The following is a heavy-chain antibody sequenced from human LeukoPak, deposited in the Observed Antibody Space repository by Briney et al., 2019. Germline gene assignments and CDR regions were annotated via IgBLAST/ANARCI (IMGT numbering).Heavy chain of an antibody. CDR2: INHSGST. V-gene: IGHV4-34*01. J-gene: IGHJ3*02. Sequence: SETLSLTCAVYGGSFSGYYWSWIRQPPGKGLEWIGEINHSGSTNYKSSLKSRGTISADTSKNQFSLKLSSVTAADTAVYYCARGIDDCRTITCYLGAFDIWGQGTMVTVSS. CDR3: ARGIDDCRTITCYLGAFDI. CDR1: GGSFSGYY. D-gene: IGHD2-2*01.